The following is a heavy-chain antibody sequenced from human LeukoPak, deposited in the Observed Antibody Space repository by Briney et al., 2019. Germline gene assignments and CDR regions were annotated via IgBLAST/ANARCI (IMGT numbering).Heavy chain of an antibody. CDR2: ISSSSSYI. Sequence: GGSLRLSCAASGFTFSSYSMNWVRQAPGKGLEWVSSISSSSSYICYADSVKGRFTISRDNAKNSLYLQMNSLRAEDTAVYYCARDVIAAADWVAFDIWGQGTMVTVSS. CDR3: ARDVIAAADWVAFDI. J-gene: IGHJ3*02. D-gene: IGHD6-13*01. V-gene: IGHV3-21*01. CDR1: GFTFSSYS.